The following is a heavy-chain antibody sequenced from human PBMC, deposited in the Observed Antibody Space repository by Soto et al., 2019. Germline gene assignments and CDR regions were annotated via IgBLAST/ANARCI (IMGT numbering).Heavy chain of an antibody. J-gene: IGHJ3*02. Sequence: GSSVKVSCKASGYTFTSYGISWVRQAPGEGVERMGWISAYNGNTNYAQKLQGRVTMTTDTSTSTAYMELRSLRSDDTAVYYCARDSPKQWLVFRLSSENPFDIWGQGTILTASS. D-gene: IGHD6-19*01. V-gene: IGHV1-18*04. CDR2: ISAYNGNT. CDR3: ARDSPKQWLVFRLSSENPFDI. CDR1: GYTFTSYG.